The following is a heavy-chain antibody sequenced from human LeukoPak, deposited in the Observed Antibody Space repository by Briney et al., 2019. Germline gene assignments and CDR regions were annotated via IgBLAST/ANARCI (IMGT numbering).Heavy chain of an antibody. D-gene: IGHD2-21*01. V-gene: IGHV4-59*01. CDR3: ARAPYCGGDCPPAAFDI. J-gene: IGHJ3*02. CDR2: IYYSGST. Sequence: SETLSLTCTVSGGSISSYYWSWIRQPPGKGLEWIGYIYYSGSTNYNPSLKSRVTISVDTSKNQFSLKLSSVTAADTAVYYCARAPYCGGDCPPAAFDIWGQGTMVTVSS. CDR1: GGSISSYY.